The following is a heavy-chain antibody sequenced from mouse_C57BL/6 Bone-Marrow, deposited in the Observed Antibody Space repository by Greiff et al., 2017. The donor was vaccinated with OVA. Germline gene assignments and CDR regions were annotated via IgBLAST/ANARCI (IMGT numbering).Heavy chain of an antibody. Sequence: EVQLQQSGAELVRPGASVKLSCTASGFNIKDDYMHWVKQRPEQGLEWIGWIDPENGDTEYASKFQGKATITADTSSNTAYLQLSSLTSEDTAVYYCTSYGNLDYWGQGPTLTVSS. CDR2: IDPENGDT. J-gene: IGHJ2*01. CDR3: TSYGNLDY. CDR1: GFNIKDDY. D-gene: IGHD2-1*01. V-gene: IGHV14-4*01.